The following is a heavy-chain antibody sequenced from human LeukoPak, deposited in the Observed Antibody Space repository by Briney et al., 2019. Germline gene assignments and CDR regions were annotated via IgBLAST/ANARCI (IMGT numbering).Heavy chain of an antibody. D-gene: IGHD6-19*01. Sequence: GGSLRLSCAASGFTFRSYDIHWVRQAPGKGLEWVLLISYDGTNQFYADSVKGRFTISRDNSKNTVYLQMNSLRVEDTAVYYCVQAHSSGWYNFDYWGQGTLVTVSP. V-gene: IGHV3-30*03. CDR1: GFTFRSYD. CDR3: VQAHSSGWYNFDY. J-gene: IGHJ4*02. CDR2: ISYDGTNQ.